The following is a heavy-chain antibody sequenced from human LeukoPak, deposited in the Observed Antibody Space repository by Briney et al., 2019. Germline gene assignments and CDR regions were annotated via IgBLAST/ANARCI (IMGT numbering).Heavy chain of an antibody. CDR1: GGSISSYY. Sequence: PSETLSLTCTVSGGSISSYYWSWIRQPPGKGLEWIGYIYYSGSTNYNPSLKSRVTISVDTSKNQFSLKLSSVTAADTAVYYCARLLRKQLDAFDIWGQGTMVTVSS. CDR2: IYYSGST. J-gene: IGHJ3*02. CDR3: ARLLRKQLDAFDI. V-gene: IGHV4-59*01. D-gene: IGHD6-6*01.